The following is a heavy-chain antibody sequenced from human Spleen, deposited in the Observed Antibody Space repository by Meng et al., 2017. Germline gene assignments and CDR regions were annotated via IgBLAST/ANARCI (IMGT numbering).Heavy chain of an antibody. Sequence: HWAQELFTPPSTLSLPFSVFGGSFSGYYWSWIRQPPGKGLEWIGEINHSGSTNYNPSLKSRVTISVDTSKNQFSLKLSSVTAADTAVYYCARSPRVGVLGYWGQGTLVTVSS. CDR1: GGSFSGYY. J-gene: IGHJ4*02. V-gene: IGHV4-34*01. D-gene: IGHD3-10*01. CDR2: INHSGST. CDR3: ARSPRVGVLGY.